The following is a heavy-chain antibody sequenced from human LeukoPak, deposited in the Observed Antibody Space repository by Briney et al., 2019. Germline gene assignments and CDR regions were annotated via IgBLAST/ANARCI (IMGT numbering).Heavy chain of an antibody. CDR2: ISYDGSNK. CDR3: ARDLVRHYMDV. J-gene: IGHJ6*03. D-gene: IGHD2-8*02. Sequence: GRSLRLSCAASGFTFSSHAMHWVRQAPGKGLEWVAVISYDGSNKYYADSVKGRFTISRDNSKNTLYLQMNSLRAEDTAVYYCARDLVRHYMDVWGKGTTVTVSS. CDR1: GFTFSSHA. V-gene: IGHV3-30-3*01.